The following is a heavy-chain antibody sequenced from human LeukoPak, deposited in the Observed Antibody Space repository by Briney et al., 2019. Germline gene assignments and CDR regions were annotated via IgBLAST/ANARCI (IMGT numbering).Heavy chain of an antibody. J-gene: IGHJ4*02. CDR1: GVSVSSNGAT. V-gene: IGHV6-1*01. CDR2: TYYRSKWYN. CDR3: ARAPHGSGCDY. Sequence: SQTLSLTCAISGVSVSSNGATWIWLRQSPSRGLEWLGRTYYRSKWYNDYGLSVRSRITVNPDTSKNQFSLQLNSVTPEDTAVYYCARAPHGSGCDYWSQGTLVTLSS. D-gene: IGHD6-19*01.